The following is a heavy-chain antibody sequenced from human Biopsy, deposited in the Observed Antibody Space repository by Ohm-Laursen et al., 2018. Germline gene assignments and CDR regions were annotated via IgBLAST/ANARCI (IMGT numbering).Heavy chain of an antibody. Sequence: GSLRLSCAAPGFSFSNFWMTWVRQAPGKGPEWVANIKEDGSEKNYVDSVKGRFTISRDNAKNSLFLQMNDLRAEDTAVYYCARHSSGWSYDYWGQGTLVTVSS. CDR1: GFSFSNFW. CDR3: ARHSSGWSYDY. D-gene: IGHD6-19*01. J-gene: IGHJ4*02. V-gene: IGHV3-7*01. CDR2: IKEDGSEK.